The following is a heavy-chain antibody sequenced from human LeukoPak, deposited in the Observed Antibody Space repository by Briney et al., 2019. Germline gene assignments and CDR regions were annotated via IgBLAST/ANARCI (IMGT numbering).Heavy chain of an antibody. J-gene: IGHJ6*03. V-gene: IGHV4-34*01. CDR1: GGSFSGYY. CDR2: INHSGST. Sequence: SETLSLTCAVYGGSFSGYYWSWIRQPPGKGLEWIGEINHSGSTNYNPSLKSRVTISVDTSKNQFSLKLSSVTAADTAVYYCARHGLYCSSTSCYTWGRGHYYMDVWGKGTTVTVSS. CDR3: ARHGLYCSSTSCYTWGRGHYYMDV. D-gene: IGHD2-2*02.